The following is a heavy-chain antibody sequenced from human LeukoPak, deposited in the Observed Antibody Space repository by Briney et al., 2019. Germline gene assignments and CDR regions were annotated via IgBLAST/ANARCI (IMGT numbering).Heavy chain of an antibody. V-gene: IGHV3-7*01. D-gene: IGHD6-13*01. CDR2: IKVDGSES. J-gene: IGHJ4*02. Sequence: GGSLRLSCEASGFTFSTYWMRWVRQAPGKGLEWVANIKVDGSESYYGDSVKGRFTISRDNAKNSLYLQMNSLRAEDTAVYYCARYSSSWHYYFDYWGQGTLVTVSS. CDR1: GFTFSTYW. CDR3: ARYSSSWHYYFDY.